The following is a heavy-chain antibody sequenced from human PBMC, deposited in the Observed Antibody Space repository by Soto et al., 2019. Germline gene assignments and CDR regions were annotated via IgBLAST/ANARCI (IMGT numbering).Heavy chain of an antibody. CDR3: ARGRWRSAVFVY. CDR1: GGSFSGYY. D-gene: IGHD2-2*01. Sequence: SETLSLTCAVYGGSFSGYYWSWIRQPPGKGLEWIGEINHSGSTNYNPSLKSRVTISVDTSKNQFSLKLSSVTAADTAVYYCARGRWRSAVFVYWGQGTLVTVSS. V-gene: IGHV4-34*01. CDR2: INHSGST. J-gene: IGHJ4*02.